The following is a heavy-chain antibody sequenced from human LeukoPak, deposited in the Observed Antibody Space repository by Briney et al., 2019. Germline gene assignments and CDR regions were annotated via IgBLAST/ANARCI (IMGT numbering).Heavy chain of an antibody. J-gene: IGHJ4*02. CDR1: GFTVSSNY. Sequence: GGSLRLSCAASGFTVSSNYMSWVRQAPGKGLEWVSVIYSGGSTYYADSVKGRLTISRDNSKNTLYLQMNSLRAEDTAVYYCARPRTAGGTYDYWGQGTLVTVSP. V-gene: IGHV3-53*01. CDR3: ARPRTAGGTYDY. CDR2: IYSGGST. D-gene: IGHD3-16*01.